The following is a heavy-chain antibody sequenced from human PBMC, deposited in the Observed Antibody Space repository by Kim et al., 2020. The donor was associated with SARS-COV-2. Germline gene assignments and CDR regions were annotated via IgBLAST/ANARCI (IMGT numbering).Heavy chain of an antibody. D-gene: IGHD1-26*01. CDR2: IWYDGSNK. Sequence: GGSLRLSCAASGFTFSSYGMHWVRQAPGKGLEWVAVIWYDGSNKYYADSVKGRFTISRDTSKHTLHLQMNSLSAEDTAVYYCARESLVTVVGSGLDVWG. CDR3: ARESLVTVVGSGLDV. V-gene: IGHV3-33*01. CDR1: GFTFSSYG. J-gene: IGHJ6*03.